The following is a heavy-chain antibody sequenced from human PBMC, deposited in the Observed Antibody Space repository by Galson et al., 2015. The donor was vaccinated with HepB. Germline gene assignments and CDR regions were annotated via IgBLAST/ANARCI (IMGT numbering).Heavy chain of an antibody. CDR3: TTIATTHYYYYGMDV. V-gene: IGHV3-73*01. Sequence: SLRLSCAASGFTFSGSAMHWVRQASGKGLEWVGRIRSKANSYATAYAASVKGRFTISRDDSKNTAYLQMNSLKTEDTAVYYCTTIATTHYYYYGMDVWGQGTTVTVSS. J-gene: IGHJ6*02. CDR1: GFTFSGSA. CDR2: IRSKANSYAT. D-gene: IGHD1-14*01.